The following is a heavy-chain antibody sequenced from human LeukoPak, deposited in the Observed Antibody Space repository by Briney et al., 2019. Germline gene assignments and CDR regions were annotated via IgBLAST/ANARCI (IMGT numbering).Heavy chain of an antibody. V-gene: IGHV4-34*01. D-gene: IGHD3-9*01. Sequence: SETLSLTCAVYGGSFSGYYWSWIRQPPGKGLEWIGEIKDSGSANYNPSLKSRVFISVDTSKNQFSLKLRSVTAADTAVYYCARHDYDILTGYRLDYWGQGTLVTVSS. CDR1: GGSFSGYY. J-gene: IGHJ4*02. CDR3: ARHDYDILTGYRLDY. CDR2: IKDSGSA.